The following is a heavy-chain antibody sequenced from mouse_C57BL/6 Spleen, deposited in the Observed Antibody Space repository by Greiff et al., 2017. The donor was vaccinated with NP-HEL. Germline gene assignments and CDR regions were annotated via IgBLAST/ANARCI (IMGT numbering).Heavy chain of an antibody. V-gene: IGHV1-50*01. Sequence: QVQLQQPGAELVKPGASVKLSCKASGYTFTSYWMQWVKQRPGQGLEWIGEIDPSDSYTNYNQKFKGKATLTVDTSSSTAYMQLSSLTSEDSAVYYCARGDYYHYWGQGTLVTVSA. D-gene: IGHD1-1*01. CDR3: ARGDYYHY. J-gene: IGHJ3*01. CDR1: GYTFTSYW. CDR2: IDPSDSYT.